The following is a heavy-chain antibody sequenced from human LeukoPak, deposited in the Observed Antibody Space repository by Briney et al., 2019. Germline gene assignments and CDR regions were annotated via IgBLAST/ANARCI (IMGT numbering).Heavy chain of an antibody. J-gene: IGHJ5*02. D-gene: IGHD3-16*01. Sequence: GESLKISCKGSGYNFTIFWIGWVGQMPGKVLEWMGIIYPGDSDTRYSASFQGQVTISADKSISTAYLQWSSLKASDTAMYYCAIFDFLFGEIDNWFDPWGQGTQVTVSS. CDR1: GYNFTIFW. CDR3: AIFDFLFGEIDNWFDP. V-gene: IGHV5-51*01. CDR2: IYPGDSDT.